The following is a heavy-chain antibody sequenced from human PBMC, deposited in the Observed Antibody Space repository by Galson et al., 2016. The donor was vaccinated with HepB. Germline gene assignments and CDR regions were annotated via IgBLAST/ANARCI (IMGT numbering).Heavy chain of an antibody. V-gene: IGHV3-23*01. CDR2: ISGGAVDT. J-gene: IGHJ4*02. D-gene: IGHD2-2*01. Sequence: SLRLSCAASAFSFSSFAMTWVRQAPGKGLEWVSTISGGAVDTYYADSVKGRFTISRDNSKNTLYLQMNSLRAEDTAVYYCRTNAYWGQGTLVTVSS. CDR3: RTNAY. CDR1: AFSFSSFA.